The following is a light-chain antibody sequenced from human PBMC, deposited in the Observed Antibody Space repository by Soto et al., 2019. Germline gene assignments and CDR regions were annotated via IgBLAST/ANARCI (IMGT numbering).Light chain of an antibody. CDR1: SSDIGYYNY. V-gene: IGLV2-14*01. CDR2: EVS. CDR3: SSYRRNRDVV. J-gene: IGLJ3*02. Sequence: QSALAQPASVSGSPGQSITISCSGTSSDIGYYNYVSWYQQHPGKAPKLVLYEVSNRPSGISNRFSGSKSGNTASPTISGLQAEDEGDYYCSSYRRNRDVVFGGGTQLTVL.